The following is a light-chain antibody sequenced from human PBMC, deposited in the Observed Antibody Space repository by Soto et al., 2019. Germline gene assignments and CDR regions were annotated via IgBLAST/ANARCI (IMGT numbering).Light chain of an antibody. J-gene: IGKJ1*01. V-gene: IGKV3-20*01. CDR2: GAS. CDR1: QSVSSSN. Sequence: EIVLTQSPGTLSLSPGERATLSCRASQSVSSSNLAWYQQKPGQAPRLLIYGASSRATGIPDRLSGSGSGADFTLTISRLKPEDFAVYYCQQYGTSPWTFGQGTKVEIK. CDR3: QQYGTSPWT.